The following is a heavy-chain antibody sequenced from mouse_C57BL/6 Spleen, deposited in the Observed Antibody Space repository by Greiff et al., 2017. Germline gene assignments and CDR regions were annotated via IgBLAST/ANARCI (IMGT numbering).Heavy chain of an antibody. D-gene: IGHD4-1*01. CDR3: ARQGWDLDY. CDR1: GYTFTDYY. Sequence: VQLQQSGAELVRPGASVKLSCKASGYTFTDYYINWVKQRPGQGLEWIARIYPGSGNTYYNEKFKGKATLTAEKSSSTAYMQLSSLTSEDSAVYFCARQGWDLDYWGQGTTLTVSS. J-gene: IGHJ2*01. CDR2: IYPGSGNT. V-gene: IGHV1-76*01.